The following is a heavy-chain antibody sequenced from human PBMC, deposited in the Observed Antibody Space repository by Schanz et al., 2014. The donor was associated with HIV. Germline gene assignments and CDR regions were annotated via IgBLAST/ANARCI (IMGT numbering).Heavy chain of an antibody. CDR3: ARETRSCGGDCYPLAY. V-gene: IGHV3-21*01. CDR2: ISSSSSYM. D-gene: IGHD2-21*02. Sequence: EVQVVESGGGLVKPGGSLRLSCAASGFTFSSFSMNWVRQAPGKGLEWVSSISSSSSYMYYADSVKGRFTISRDNAKNSLYLQMNSLRPEDTAVYYCARETRSCGGDCYPLAYWGQGTLVTVSS. J-gene: IGHJ4*02. CDR1: GFTFSSFS.